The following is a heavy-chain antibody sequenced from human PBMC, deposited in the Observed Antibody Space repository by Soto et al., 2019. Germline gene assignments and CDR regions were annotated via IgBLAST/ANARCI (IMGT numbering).Heavy chain of an antibody. CDR2: ISASGAST. CDR1: ELTFSNYA. D-gene: IGHD2-2*01. Sequence: GGSLRLSCAASELTFSNYAMSWVRQAPGKGLEWVSAISASGASTYFADFVKGRFTISRDNSKNTLYLQMNSLRAEDTAVYYCASHLTAGQLRAIYYWGQGTLVTVS. CDR3: ASHLTAGQLRAIYY. V-gene: IGHV3-23*01. J-gene: IGHJ4*02.